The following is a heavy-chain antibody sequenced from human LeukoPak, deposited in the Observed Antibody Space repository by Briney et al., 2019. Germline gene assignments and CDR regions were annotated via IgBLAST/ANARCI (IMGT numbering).Heavy chain of an antibody. V-gene: IGHV1-69*13. D-gene: IGHD6-13*01. J-gene: IGHJ3*02. CDR3: ARERRIAAAGTGGDAFDI. Sequence: SVKVSCKASGGTFSSYAISWVRQAPGQGLEWMGGIIPIFGTANYAQKFQGRVTITADESTSTAYMELSSLRAEDTAVYYCARERRIAAAGTGGDAFDIWGQGTMVTVSS. CDR2: IIPIFGTA. CDR1: GGTFSSYA.